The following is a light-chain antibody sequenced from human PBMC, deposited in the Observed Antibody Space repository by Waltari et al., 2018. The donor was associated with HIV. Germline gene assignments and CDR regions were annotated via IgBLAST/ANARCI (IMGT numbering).Light chain of an antibody. CDR1: SANVGNT. CDR2: RDN. J-gene: IGLJ3*02. Sequence: QSVLTQPPSASGTPGQRVTISCSGSSANVGNTVYWYHQRPGTAPKGLIYRDNQRPSGVPDRFSGSRAGTSASLDVSGLRSEDEANYFCAAWDDILSGWVFGGGTKLTVL. CDR3: AAWDDILSGWV. V-gene: IGLV1-47*01.